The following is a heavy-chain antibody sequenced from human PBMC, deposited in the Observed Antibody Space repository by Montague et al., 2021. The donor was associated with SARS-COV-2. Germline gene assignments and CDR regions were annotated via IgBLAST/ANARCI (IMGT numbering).Heavy chain of an antibody. J-gene: IGHJ6*02. V-gene: IGHV3-74*01. CDR1: EFSFRSDW. Sequence: SLRLSCAASEFSFRSDWINWVRQGPGKGLVWVSRIYSDGSRIDYADSVKGRFTISRDNARNTVFLQMNSLRVEDAAVYYCAGASGYPIRGMDVWGQGTLVTVSS. CDR2: IYSDGSRI. D-gene: IGHD5-12*01. CDR3: AGASGYPIRGMDV.